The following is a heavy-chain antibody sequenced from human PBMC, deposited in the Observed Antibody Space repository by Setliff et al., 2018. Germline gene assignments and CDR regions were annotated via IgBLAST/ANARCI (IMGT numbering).Heavy chain of an antibody. CDR3: ARDLPKYSSSSVDNYFDY. CDR1: GGSISSSNW. V-gene: IGHV4-4*02. J-gene: IGHJ4*02. Sequence: SETLSLTCAVSGGSISSSNWWSWVRQPPGKGLEWIGEIYHSGSTNYNPSLKSRVTIPVDKSKNQFSLKLSSVTAADTAVYYCARDLPKYSSSSVDNYFDYWGQGTLVTVSS. D-gene: IGHD6-6*01. CDR2: IYHSGST.